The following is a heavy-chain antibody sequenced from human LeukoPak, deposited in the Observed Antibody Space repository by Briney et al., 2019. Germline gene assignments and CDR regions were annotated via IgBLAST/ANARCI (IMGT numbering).Heavy chain of an antibody. CDR1: GFTFSSYW. CDR2: INTDGSST. D-gene: IGHD2-2*03. CDR3: LRHGSPNY. J-gene: IGHJ4*02. Sequence: GGSLRLSCAASGFTFSSYWMHWVRQVPGKGLVWVSRINTDGSSTNYADSVKGRFTISRDNAKYTLYLEMNSLTAEDTAVYYCLRHGSPNYWGQGTLVTVSS. V-gene: IGHV3-74*01.